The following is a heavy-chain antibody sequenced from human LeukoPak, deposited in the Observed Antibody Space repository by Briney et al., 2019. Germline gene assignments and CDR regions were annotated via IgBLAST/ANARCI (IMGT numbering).Heavy chain of an antibody. Sequence: GGSLRLSCAASGFTFSSYSMNWVRQAPGKGLGWVSSISSSSSYIYYADSVKGRFTISRHNANNSLYPQMNRLRAEATAVYYCARGQKELLNAFDIWGQGRMATVPS. CDR3: ARGQKELLNAFDI. J-gene: IGHJ3*02. CDR1: GFTFSSYS. V-gene: IGHV3-21*01. CDR2: ISSSSSYI. D-gene: IGHD1-26*01.